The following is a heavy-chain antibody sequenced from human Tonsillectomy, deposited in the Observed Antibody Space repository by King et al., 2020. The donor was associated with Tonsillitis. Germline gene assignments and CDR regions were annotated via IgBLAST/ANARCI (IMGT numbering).Heavy chain of an antibody. J-gene: IGHJ2*01. Sequence: VQLVKSGGGLVQPGGSLRLSCAASGFTFSSFWMNWVRQAPGKGLEWVANIKQDGSEKYYVDSVKGRLTIARDNAKNSLYLQMNSLRAEDTAVYYCARSLGTGRNLWGRGTLVTVSS. V-gene: IGHV3-7*03. CDR1: GFTFSSFW. CDR2: IKQDGSEK. D-gene: IGHD2-8*02. CDR3: ARSLGTGRNL.